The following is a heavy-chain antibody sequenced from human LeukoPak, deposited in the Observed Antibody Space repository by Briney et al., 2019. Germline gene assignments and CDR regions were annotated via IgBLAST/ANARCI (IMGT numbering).Heavy chain of an antibody. CDR2: IYYSGST. CDR3: ARAEDTSERGVPYIFDY. D-gene: IGHD3-10*01. V-gene: IGHV4-59*01. CDR1: GGSISSYY. Sequence: SETLSLTCTVSGGSISSYYWSWIRQPPGKGLEWIGYIYYSGSTNYNPSLKSRVTISVDTTKNQFSLKLSSVTAADTAVYYCARAEDTSERGVPYIFDYWGQRPLVTVSS. J-gene: IGHJ4*02.